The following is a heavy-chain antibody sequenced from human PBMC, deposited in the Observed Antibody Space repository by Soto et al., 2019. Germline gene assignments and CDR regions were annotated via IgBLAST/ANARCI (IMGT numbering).Heavy chain of an antibody. J-gene: IGHJ4*02. CDR1: GFTFDDYG. D-gene: IGHD3-22*01. CDR3: AREKTYYYDSSGYYPMCYFDY. CDR2: INWNGGST. Sequence: GGSLRLSCAASGFTFDDYGMSWVRQAPGKGLEWVSGINWNGGSTGYADSVKGRFTISRDNAKNSLYLQMNSLRAEDTALYYCAREKTYYYDSSGYYPMCYFDYWGQGTLVTVSS. V-gene: IGHV3-20*04.